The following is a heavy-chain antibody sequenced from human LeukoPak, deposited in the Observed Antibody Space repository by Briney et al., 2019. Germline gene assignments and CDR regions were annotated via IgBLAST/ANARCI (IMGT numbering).Heavy chain of an antibody. D-gene: IGHD2-2*01. CDR3: AREDIVVVPAAKLYYYYGMDV. CDR2: ISSSSSTI. Sequence: GSLRLSCAASGFTFSSYSMNWVRQAPGKGLEWVSYISSSSSTIYYADSVKGRFTISRDNAKNSLYLQMNSLRDEDTAVYYCAREDIVVVPAAKLYYYYGMDVWGQGTTVTVSS. J-gene: IGHJ6*02. CDR1: GFTFSSYS. V-gene: IGHV3-48*02.